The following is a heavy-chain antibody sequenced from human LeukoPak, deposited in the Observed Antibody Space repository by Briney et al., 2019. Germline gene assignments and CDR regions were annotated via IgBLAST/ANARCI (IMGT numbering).Heavy chain of an antibody. CDR3: ARRGSSGWYADFDY. CDR1: GGSISSYY. V-gene: IGHV4-59*08. D-gene: IGHD6-19*01. CDR2: IYYSGIT. J-gene: IGHJ4*01. Sequence: PSETLSLTCTVSGGSISSYYWSWIRQPPGKGLEWIGYIYYSGITNYSPSLKSRVTISLDTSKNHFSLKLTSVTAADTAVYYCARRGSSGWYADFDYWGYGTLVTVSS.